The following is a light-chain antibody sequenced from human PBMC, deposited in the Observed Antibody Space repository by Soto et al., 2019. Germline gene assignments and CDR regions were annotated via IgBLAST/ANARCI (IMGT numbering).Light chain of an antibody. V-gene: IGKV3-20*01. Sequence: EIVLTQSPGTLSWSPGEKATLSCRASQSVSISSLAWYQQKPGQAPRLLIYGASSRATGIPDRFSGSGSGTDFTLTISRLESEDLAVYDCQQYGNSPFTFGPGTKVDIK. CDR3: QQYGNSPFT. CDR2: GAS. J-gene: IGKJ3*01. CDR1: QSVSISS.